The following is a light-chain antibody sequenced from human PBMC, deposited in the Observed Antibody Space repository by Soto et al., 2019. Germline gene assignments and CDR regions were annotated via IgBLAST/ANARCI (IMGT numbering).Light chain of an antibody. Sequence: PGERATLSCRASQRVSNNLAWYQQRPGQAPRLLIFRATNRATGVPDRFRATGSGTEFTLTISSLQSEDFAVYYCQQYNNWPPGTFGQGTKVEIK. CDR3: QQYNNWPPGT. CDR1: QRVSNN. CDR2: RAT. J-gene: IGKJ1*01. V-gene: IGKV3-15*01.